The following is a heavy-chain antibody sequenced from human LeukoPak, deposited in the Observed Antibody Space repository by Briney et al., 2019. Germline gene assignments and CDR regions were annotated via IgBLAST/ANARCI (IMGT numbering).Heavy chain of an antibody. CDR3: AKDGVVVVATSVYYYYYGMDV. CDR2: IIPILNIT. V-gene: IGHV1-69*02. J-gene: IGHJ6*02. CDR1: GGTFSSYT. Sequence: SSVKVYCKASGGTFSSYTISWVRQAPGQGLESMGTIIPILNITDYAQNFQGRVTLTADKSTSTAYMELSTLRSEDTAVYYCAKDGVVVVATSVYYYYYGMDVWGQGTTVTVSS. D-gene: IGHD2-2*01.